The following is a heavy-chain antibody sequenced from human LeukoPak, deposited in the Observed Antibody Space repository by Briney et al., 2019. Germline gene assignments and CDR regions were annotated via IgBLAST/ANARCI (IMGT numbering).Heavy chain of an antibody. Sequence: PGGSLRLSCAASGFTFSSYSMNWVRQAPGKGLEWVSYISSSSSTIYYADSVKGRFTISRDNAKNSLYLQMNSLRAEDTAVYYCARIGTTLDPWGQGTLVTVSS. J-gene: IGHJ5*02. V-gene: IGHV3-48*01. CDR1: GFTFSSYS. CDR3: ARIGTTLDP. D-gene: IGHD1-7*01. CDR2: ISSSSSTI.